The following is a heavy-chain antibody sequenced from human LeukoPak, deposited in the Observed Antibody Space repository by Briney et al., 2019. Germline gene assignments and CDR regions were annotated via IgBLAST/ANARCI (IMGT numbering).Heavy chain of an antibody. D-gene: IGHD3-10*01. Sequence: SETLSLTCTVSGGSISSSSYYWGWIRQPPGKGLEWIGSIYYSGSTYYNPSLKSRVTISVDTSKNQFSLKLSSVTAADTAVYYCARSVPGSVIRYAFDIWGQGTMVTVSS. V-gene: IGHV4-39*07. J-gene: IGHJ3*02. CDR1: GGSISSSSYY. CDR3: ARSVPGSVIRYAFDI. CDR2: IYYSGST.